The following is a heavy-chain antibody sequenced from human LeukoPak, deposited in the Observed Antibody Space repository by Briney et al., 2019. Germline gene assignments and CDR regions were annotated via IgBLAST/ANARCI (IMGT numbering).Heavy chain of an antibody. Sequence: TGGSLRLSCAASGFPFSSYDMHWVRQATGKGLEWVSAIGTAGDTYYPGSVKGRFTISRENAKNSLYLQMNSLRAGDTAVYYCARAAAGTLAFDIWGQGTMVTVSS. CDR2: IGTAGDT. D-gene: IGHD6-13*01. J-gene: IGHJ3*02. CDR3: ARAAAGTLAFDI. V-gene: IGHV3-13*01. CDR1: GFPFSSYD.